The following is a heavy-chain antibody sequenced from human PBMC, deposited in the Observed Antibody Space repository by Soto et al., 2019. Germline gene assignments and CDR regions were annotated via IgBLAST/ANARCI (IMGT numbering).Heavy chain of an antibody. CDR1: GNSFTNYW. CDR2: IYPGDSDT. J-gene: IGHJ3*02. V-gene: IGHV5-51*01. Sequence: GECLKISCQGSGNSFTNYWIGWVRQMPGKGLEWMGIIYPGDSDTRYSPSFQGQVTISADKSISTAYLQWSSLKASDTAMYYCARHRSAFDIWGQGTMVTVSS. CDR3: ARHRSAFDI.